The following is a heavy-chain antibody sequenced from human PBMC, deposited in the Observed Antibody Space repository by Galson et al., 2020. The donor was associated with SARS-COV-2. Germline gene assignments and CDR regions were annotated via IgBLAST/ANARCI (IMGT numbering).Heavy chain of an antibody. V-gene: IGHV1-8*01. CDR3: ARVGAIRHYYYMDV. D-gene: IGHD2-21*01. CDR1: GYTFTSYD. CDR2: MNPNSGNT. J-gene: IGHJ6*03. Sequence: ASVKVSCKASGYTFTSYDINWVRQATGQGLEWMGWMNPNSGNTGYAQKFQGRVTMTRNTSISTAYMELNSLRAEDTAVYYCARVGAIRHYYYMDVWGKGTTVTVSS.